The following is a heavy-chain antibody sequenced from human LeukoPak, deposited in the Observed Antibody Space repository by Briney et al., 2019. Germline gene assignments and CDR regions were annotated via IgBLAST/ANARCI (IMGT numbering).Heavy chain of an antibody. J-gene: IGHJ3*02. CDR3: ARGTIYGLDAFDI. D-gene: IGHD3-3*01. V-gene: IGHV3-74*01. CDR1: EFTFSNYW. Sequence: PGGSLRLPCAVSEFTFSNYWMHWVRQAPGKGLVWVSRINTDGSSTNYADSVKGRFTISRDNAKNTLYLQMNSLRAEDTAVYYCARGTIYGLDAFDIWGQGTMVTVSS. CDR2: INTDGSST.